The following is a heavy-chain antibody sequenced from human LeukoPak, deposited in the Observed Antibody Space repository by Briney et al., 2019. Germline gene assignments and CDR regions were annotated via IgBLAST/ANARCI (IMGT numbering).Heavy chain of an antibody. V-gene: IGHV3-15*01. D-gene: IGHD3-10*01. CDR2: IKSKTDGGTT. CDR1: GFTFSNAW. CDR3: ITVAESERIWFGEPNDAFDI. J-gene: IGHJ3*02. Sequence: GGSLRLSCAASGFTFSNAWMSWVRQAPGKGLEWVGRIKSKTDGGTTDYAAPVKGRFTISRDDSKNTLYLQMNSLKTEDTAVYYCITVAESERIWFGEPNDAFDIWGQGTMVTVSS.